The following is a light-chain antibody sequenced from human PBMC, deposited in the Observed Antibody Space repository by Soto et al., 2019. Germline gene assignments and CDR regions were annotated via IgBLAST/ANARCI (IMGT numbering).Light chain of an antibody. CDR2: EVS. J-gene: IGLJ3*02. V-gene: IGLV2-14*01. CDR1: SSDVGGYNH. Sequence: QSVLTQPASVSGSPGQSITISCTGTSSDVGGYNHVSWYQQHPGKAPKLMIYEVSNRPSGVSSRFSGSKSGNTASLTVSGLPADDESDYYCSSYTSNDAWVFGGGTKLTVL. CDR3: SSYTSNDAWV.